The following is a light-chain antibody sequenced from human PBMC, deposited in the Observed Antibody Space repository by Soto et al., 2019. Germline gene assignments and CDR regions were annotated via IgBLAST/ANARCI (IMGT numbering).Light chain of an antibody. CDR2: KAS. J-gene: IGKJ1*01. V-gene: IGKV1-5*03. CDR1: KSISSW. Sequence: QSTPSHWNMAASGGSVDIIGRRASKSISSWLAWYQQKPGKPPKLLIYKASSLESGVPSRFSCCGSGTAFTLTLRSLQPDYSATHYCQQYNTSSKTSGQGTKADIK. CDR3: QQYNTSSKT.